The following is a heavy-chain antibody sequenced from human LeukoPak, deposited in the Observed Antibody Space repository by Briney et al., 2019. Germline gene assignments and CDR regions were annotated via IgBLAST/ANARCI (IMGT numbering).Heavy chain of an antibody. CDR2: IWYDGSNK. CDR3: ARAPGKTMTGAFDI. V-gene: IGHV3-33*01. CDR1: GFTFSSYG. J-gene: IGHJ3*02. D-gene: IGHD3-22*01. Sequence: GGSLRLSCAAYGFTFSSYGMHWVRQPPCKGLEWVAVIWYDGSNKYYPDSVKGRFTISRDNSKNTLYLQMNSLRAEDTAVYYCARAPGKTMTGAFDIWGKGTMVTVSS.